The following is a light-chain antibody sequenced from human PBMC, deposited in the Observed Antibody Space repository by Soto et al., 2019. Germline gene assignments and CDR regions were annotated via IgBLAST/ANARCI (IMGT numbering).Light chain of an antibody. J-gene: IGLJ2*01. CDR1: TGAVTSGHY. CDR3: SLSYSGHVV. Sequence: QAVVTQEPSLTVSPGGTVTLTCGSTTGAVTSGHYPYWFQQKPGQAPRTLIYDTSNKHSWTPARFSGSLLGGKAALTLSGAQREDEADYCCSLSYSGHVVFGGGTKLTVL. CDR2: DTS. V-gene: IGLV7-46*01.